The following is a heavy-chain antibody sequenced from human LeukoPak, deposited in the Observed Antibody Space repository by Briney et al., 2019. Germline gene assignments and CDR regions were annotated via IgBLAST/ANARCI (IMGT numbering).Heavy chain of an antibody. CDR1: GFTFSSSA. CDR3: TRVGGGDGSGWSTTDY. Sequence: GGSLRLSCAASGFTFSSSAMGWVRQAPGKGLEWVSSISGSGSGGSTYYADSVKGRFTISRDNAKNSLYLQMNSLRVEDTAMYYCTRVGGGDGSGWSTTDYWGQGTLVTISS. CDR2: ISGSGSGGST. D-gene: IGHD6-19*01. V-gene: IGHV3-23*01. J-gene: IGHJ4*02.